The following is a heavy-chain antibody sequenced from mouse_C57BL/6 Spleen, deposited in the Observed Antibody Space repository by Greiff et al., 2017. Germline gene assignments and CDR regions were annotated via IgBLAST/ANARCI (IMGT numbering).Heavy chain of an antibody. V-gene: IGHV5-17*01. CDR2: ISSGSSTI. J-gene: IGHJ3*01. CDR3: AGGVLRGVAY. CDR1: GFTFSDYG. Sequence: DVLLVESGGGLVKPGGSLKLSCAASGFTFSDYGMHWVRQAPEKGLEWVAYISSGSSTIYYADTVKGRFTISRDNAKHTLFLQMTSLRSEDTAMYYSAGGVLRGVAYWGQGTLVTVSA. D-gene: IGHD1-1*01.